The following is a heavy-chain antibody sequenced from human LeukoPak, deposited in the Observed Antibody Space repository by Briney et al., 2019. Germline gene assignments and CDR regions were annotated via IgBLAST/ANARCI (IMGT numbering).Heavy chain of an antibody. D-gene: IGHD3-3*01. V-gene: IGHV3-64*01. J-gene: IGHJ4*02. CDR1: GFTFSSYA. CDR3: ARSRTYYDFWSGYYYFDY. CDR2: ISSNGGST. Sequence: GGSLRLSCAASGFTFSSYAMHWVRQAPGKGLEYVSAISSNGGSTYYANSVKGRFTISRDNSKNTLYLQMGSLRAEDMAVYYCARSRTYYDFWSGYYYFDYWGQGTLVTVSS.